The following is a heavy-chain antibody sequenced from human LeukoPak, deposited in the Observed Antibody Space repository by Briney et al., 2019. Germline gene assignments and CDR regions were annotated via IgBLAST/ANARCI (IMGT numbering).Heavy chain of an antibody. J-gene: IGHJ6*02. CDR3: ASRGSTMGRGGVSSGMDV. V-gene: IGHV5-51*01. CDR2: IFPGAADT. D-gene: IGHD3-10*01. Sequence: PWASLKISCKGSGYSFTSCWFGWVRQMPAKGLEWMGVIFPGAADTSYSPSFQRQVTISADKSISTAYLQWSSLKASDPAMYYCASRGSTMGRGGVSSGMDVWGQGTTVTVAS. CDR1: GYSFTSCW.